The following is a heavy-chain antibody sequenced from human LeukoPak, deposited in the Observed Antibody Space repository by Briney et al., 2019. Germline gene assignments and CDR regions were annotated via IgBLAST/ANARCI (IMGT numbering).Heavy chain of an antibody. CDR2: INTNSGNT. V-gene: IGHV1-8*01. D-gene: IGHD5-12*01. Sequence: ASVKVSCKASGYTFTSYDMNWVRQATGQGLERKGWINTNSGNTGYAQKFQGRDTMTKNTSITTAYMELSSLRSEDTAVYYCARTDGSSGYDVYYYYYMDVWGKGTTVTVSS. CDR3: ARTDGSSGYDVYYYYYMDV. CDR1: GYTFTSYD. J-gene: IGHJ6*03.